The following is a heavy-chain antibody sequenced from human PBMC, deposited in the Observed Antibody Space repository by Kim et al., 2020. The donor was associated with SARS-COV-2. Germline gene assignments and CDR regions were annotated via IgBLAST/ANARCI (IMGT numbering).Heavy chain of an antibody. Sequence: GGSLRLSCAASGFTSSSYAMHWVRQAPGKGLEWVAGISYDGSNKYYADSVKGRFTISRDNSKNTLYLQMNSLRAEDTAVYYCARGIIPIQLISLFDPWGQGTLVTVSS. J-gene: IGHJ5*02. CDR1: GFTSSSYA. V-gene: IGHV3-30-3*01. CDR3: ARGIIPIQLISLFDP. D-gene: IGHD5-18*01. CDR2: ISYDGSNK.